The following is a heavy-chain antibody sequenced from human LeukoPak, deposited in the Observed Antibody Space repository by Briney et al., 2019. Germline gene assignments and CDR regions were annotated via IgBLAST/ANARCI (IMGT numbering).Heavy chain of an antibody. CDR1: GFTFSSYS. CDR3: ARETEWELLPFDY. CDR2: ISSSSSYI. Sequence: GGSLRLSCAASGFTFSSYSMNWVRQAPGKGLEWVSSISSSSSYIYYADSVKGRFTISRDNAKNSLYLRMNSLRAEDTAVYYCARETEWELLPFDYWGQGTLVTVSS. J-gene: IGHJ4*02. V-gene: IGHV3-21*01. D-gene: IGHD1-26*01.